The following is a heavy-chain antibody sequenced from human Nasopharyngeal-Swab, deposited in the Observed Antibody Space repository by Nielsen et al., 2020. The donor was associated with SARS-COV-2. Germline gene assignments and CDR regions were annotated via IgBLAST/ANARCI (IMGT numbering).Heavy chain of an antibody. CDR3: ARATGYSSSQGDY. V-gene: IGHV3-21*01. J-gene: IGHJ4*02. CDR1: GFTFSRYS. Sequence: GESLKISCAASGFTFSRYSMNWVRQAPGKGLEWVSSISSSSSYIYYADSVKGRFTISRDNAKNSLYLQMNSLRAEDTAVYYCARATGYSSSQGDYWGQGTLVTVSS. D-gene: IGHD6-13*01. CDR2: ISSSSSYI.